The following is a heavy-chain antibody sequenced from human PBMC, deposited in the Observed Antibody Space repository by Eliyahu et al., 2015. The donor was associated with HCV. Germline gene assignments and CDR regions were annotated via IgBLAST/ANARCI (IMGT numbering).Heavy chain of an antibody. D-gene: IGHD5-18*01. V-gene: IGHV1-8*01. CDR1: GYTFTSYD. CDR3: ARGPIFIGERGYSYGYPNWFDP. Sequence: QVQLVQSGAEVKKPGASVKVSCKASGYTFTSYDINWVRQATGQGLEWMGWMNPNSGNTGYAQKFQGRVTMTRNTSISTAYMELSSLRSEDTAVYYCARGPIFIGERGYSYGYPNWFDPWGQGTLVTVSS. J-gene: IGHJ5*02. CDR2: MNPNSGNT.